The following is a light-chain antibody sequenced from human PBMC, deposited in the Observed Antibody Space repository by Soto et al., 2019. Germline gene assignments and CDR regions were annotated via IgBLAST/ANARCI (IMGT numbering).Light chain of an antibody. Sequence: EIVLTQSPGTLSLSPGERATLSCRASQSVSSSYLAWYQQKPGQAPRLLIYGASSRATGIPDRLSGSGSGTDFTLTISRLEPEDFAVYYCQQYGSSTSLTFGGGTKVEIK. CDR1: QSVSSSY. CDR2: GAS. CDR3: QQYGSSTSLT. J-gene: IGKJ4*01. V-gene: IGKV3-20*01.